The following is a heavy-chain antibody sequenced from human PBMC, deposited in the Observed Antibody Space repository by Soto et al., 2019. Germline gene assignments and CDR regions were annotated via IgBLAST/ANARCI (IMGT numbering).Heavy chain of an antibody. D-gene: IGHD3-22*01. Sequence: PGGSLRLSCADSGITFNRYYMSWLRQAPGKGLEWVANIKPDGSEKWYVDSVKGRFTISRDNAKNSLYLQMNSLRAEDTAVYYCARGDFYDSSGPLSVAFYIWGKGTMVPVSS. CDR1: GITFNRYY. V-gene: IGHV3-7*04. J-gene: IGHJ3*02. CDR3: ARGDFYDSSGPLSVAFYI. CDR2: IKPDGSEK.